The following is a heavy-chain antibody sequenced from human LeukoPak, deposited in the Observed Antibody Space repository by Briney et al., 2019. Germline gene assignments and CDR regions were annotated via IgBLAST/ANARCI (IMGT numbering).Heavy chain of an antibody. Sequence: GGSLRLSCEASGFDIRNYYMSWVRQAPGKGLEWVGDIRHDGSNVYNVDLVRGRFTISRDNAKNSLFLQMNSLKDEDTAVYYCARDRSGSDFSLDHWGQGTLVTVSS. CDR3: ARDRSGSDFSLDH. CDR1: GFDIRNYY. V-gene: IGHV3-7*04. CDR2: IRHDGSNV. D-gene: IGHD3-10*01. J-gene: IGHJ4*02.